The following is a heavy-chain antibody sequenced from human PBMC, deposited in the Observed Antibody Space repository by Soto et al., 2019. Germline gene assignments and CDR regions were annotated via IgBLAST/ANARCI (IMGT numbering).Heavy chain of an antibody. CDR2: INPSGGST. CDR1: GYTFTSYY. D-gene: IGHD6-6*01. Sequence: ASVKVSCKASGYTFTSYYMHWVRQAPGQGLEWMGIINPSGGSTSYAQKFQGRVTMTRDTSTSTVYTELSSLRSEDTAVYYCARDRGEYSSSSGSFDYWGQGTLVTVSS. V-gene: IGHV1-46*03. CDR3: ARDRGEYSSSSGSFDY. J-gene: IGHJ4*02.